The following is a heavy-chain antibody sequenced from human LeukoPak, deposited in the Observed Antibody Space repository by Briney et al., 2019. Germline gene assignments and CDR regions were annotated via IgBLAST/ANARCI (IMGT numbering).Heavy chain of an antibody. D-gene: IGHD6-19*01. Sequence: ASVKVSCKASGYTFTSYAMNWVRRAPGQGLEWMGWMNPNSGNTGYAQKFQGRVTITRNTSISTAYMELSSLRSEDTAVYYCARPIAVAGTYDAFDIWGQGTMVTVSS. V-gene: IGHV1-8*03. CDR2: MNPNSGNT. CDR3: ARPIAVAGTYDAFDI. J-gene: IGHJ3*02. CDR1: GYTFTSYA.